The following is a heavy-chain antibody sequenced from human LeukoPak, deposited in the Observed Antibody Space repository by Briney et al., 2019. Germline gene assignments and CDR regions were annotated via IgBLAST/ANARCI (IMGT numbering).Heavy chain of an antibody. V-gene: IGHV3-23*01. CDR3: ARGGSWFGELKGRYYYYGMDV. CDR2: ISGSGGST. CDR1: GFTFSSYA. Sequence: PGGSLRLSCAASGFTFSSYAMSWVRQAPGKGLEWVSAISGSGGSTYYAGSVKGRFTISRDNSKNTLYLQMNSLRAEDTAVYYCARGGSWFGELKGRYYYYGMDVWGQGTTVTASS. J-gene: IGHJ6*02. D-gene: IGHD3-10*01.